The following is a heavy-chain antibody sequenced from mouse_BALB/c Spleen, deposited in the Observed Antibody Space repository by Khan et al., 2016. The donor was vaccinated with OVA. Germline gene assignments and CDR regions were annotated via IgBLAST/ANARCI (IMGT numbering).Heavy chain of an antibody. Sequence: QVQLKQSGAVLARPGASVNLSCKASGYTFTDYYVNWVKQRTGQGLEWIGEISPGSGDTYYNEKFKDKATLTADKSSTTAYMLLSSLTSEDSAVYCCARRNYFGYTFAYWGQGTLVTVSA. CDR3: ARRNYFGYTFAY. CDR2: ISPGSGDT. D-gene: IGHD1-2*01. CDR1: GYTFTDYY. V-gene: IGHV1-77*01. J-gene: IGHJ3*01.